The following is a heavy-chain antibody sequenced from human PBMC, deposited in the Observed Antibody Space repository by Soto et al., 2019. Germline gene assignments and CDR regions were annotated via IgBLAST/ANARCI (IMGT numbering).Heavy chain of an antibody. D-gene: IGHD1-1*01. CDR2: IGSDGST. Sequence: GGSLRLSCAASGFPFSRHAMAWVRRAAGRGLEWVATIGSDGSTYHAESVKDRFSISRDNYGNMLHLQLNSLRVEDTGIYYCAKDPYNHRFDSWGQGTLVTVSS. V-gene: IGHV3-23*01. CDR1: GFPFSRHA. CDR3: AKDPYNHRFDS. J-gene: IGHJ4*02.